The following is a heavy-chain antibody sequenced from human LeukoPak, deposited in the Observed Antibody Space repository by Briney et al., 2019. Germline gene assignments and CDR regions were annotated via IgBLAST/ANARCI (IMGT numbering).Heavy chain of an antibody. Sequence: ASVKVSCKVSGYTLTELSMHWVRQAPGKGLEWMGGFDPEDGETIYAQKFQGRVTITADKSTSTAYMELSSLRSEDTAVYYCAREVEGHYDILTGYLYYFDYWGQGTLVTVSS. CDR1: GYTLTELS. CDR2: FDPEDGET. V-gene: IGHV1-24*01. CDR3: AREVEGHYDILTGYLYYFDY. J-gene: IGHJ4*02. D-gene: IGHD3-9*01.